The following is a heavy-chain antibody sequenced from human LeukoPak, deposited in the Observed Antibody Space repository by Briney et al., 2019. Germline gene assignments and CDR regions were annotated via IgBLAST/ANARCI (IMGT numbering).Heavy chain of an antibody. V-gene: IGHV1-18*01. CDR1: GYTFTSYG. CDR3: ARLLGTRDAFDI. J-gene: IGHJ3*02. CDR2: ISAYNGNT. D-gene: IGHD1-14*01. Sequence: GASLKVSYRASGYTFTSYGISWVLQAPGHGLERMGWISAYNGNTNYAQKLQGRVTMTTDTSTSTAYMELRSLRSDDTAVYYCARLLGTRDAFDIWGQGTMVTVSS.